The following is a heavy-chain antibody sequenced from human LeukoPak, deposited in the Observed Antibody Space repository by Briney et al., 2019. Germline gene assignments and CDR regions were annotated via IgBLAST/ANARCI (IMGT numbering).Heavy chain of an antibody. Sequence: GGSLRLSCAASGFTFSSYGMHWVRQAPGKGLEWVAVISYDGSNKYYADSVKGRFTISRDNSKNTLYLQMNSLRAEDTAVYYCARDTGGSTSPRWFDPWGQGTLVTVSS. D-gene: IGHD2-2*01. CDR3: ARDTGGSTSPRWFDP. J-gene: IGHJ5*02. CDR1: GFTFSSYG. CDR2: ISYDGSNK. V-gene: IGHV3-30*19.